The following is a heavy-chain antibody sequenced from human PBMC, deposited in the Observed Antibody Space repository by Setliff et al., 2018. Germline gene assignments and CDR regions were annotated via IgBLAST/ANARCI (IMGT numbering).Heavy chain of an antibody. CDR1: GFTFRSYA. V-gene: IGHV3-23*03. CDR3: AKCSSWHGHYPHFNY. CDR2: IYNDDSNT. Sequence: LRLSCAASGFTFRSYAMNWVRQAPGKGPEWVSIIYNDDSNTYYADSVKGRFTISRDNSKNTLVLQMNSLRAEDTAVYYCAKCSSWHGHYPHFNYWGQGTLVTVSS. J-gene: IGHJ4*02. D-gene: IGHD6-13*01.